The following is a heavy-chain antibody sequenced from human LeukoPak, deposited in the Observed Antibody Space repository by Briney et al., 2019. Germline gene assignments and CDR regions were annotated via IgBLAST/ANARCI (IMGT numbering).Heavy chain of an antibody. CDR2: LSSNGGST. CDR1: GFTFSNYA. D-gene: IGHD1-26*01. V-gene: IGHV3-64*01. Sequence: EPGGSLRLSCAASGFTFSNYAMHWVRQAPGKGLEYVSALSSNGGSTYYAISVKGRFTISRDNSKNSLYLQVNSLRTEDTALYYCTKGDRSGSFYNWFDPWGQGTLVTVSS. CDR3: TKGDRSGSFYNWFDP. J-gene: IGHJ5*02.